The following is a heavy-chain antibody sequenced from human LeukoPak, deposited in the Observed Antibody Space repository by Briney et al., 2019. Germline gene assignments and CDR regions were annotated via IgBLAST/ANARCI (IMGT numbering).Heavy chain of an antibody. Sequence: PSETLSLTCTVSGDSISRSNWWSWVRQPPGKAPEWIGEIFHYGSTNYNPSLKSRVTISVDTSKNQFSLKLSSVTAADTAVYYCARTHIVGATGGAFDIWGQGTMVTVSS. J-gene: IGHJ3*02. CDR2: IFHYGST. CDR3: ARTHIVGATGGAFDI. CDR1: GDSISRSNW. V-gene: IGHV4-4*02. D-gene: IGHD1-26*01.